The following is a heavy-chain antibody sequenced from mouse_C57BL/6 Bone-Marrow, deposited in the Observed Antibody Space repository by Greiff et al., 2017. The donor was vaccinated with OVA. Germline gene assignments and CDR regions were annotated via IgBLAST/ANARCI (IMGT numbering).Heavy chain of an antibody. V-gene: IGHV1-19*01. CDR2: INPYNGGT. CDR1: GYTFTDYY. Sequence: VQLQQSGPVLVKPGASVKMSCKASGYTFTDYYMNWVKQSHGKSLEWIGVINPYNGGTSYNQKFKGKATLTVDKSSSTAYMELNSLTSEDSAVXYCARSLYYGNYVLMDYWGQGTSVTVSS. CDR3: ARSLYYGNYVLMDY. D-gene: IGHD2-1*01. J-gene: IGHJ4*01.